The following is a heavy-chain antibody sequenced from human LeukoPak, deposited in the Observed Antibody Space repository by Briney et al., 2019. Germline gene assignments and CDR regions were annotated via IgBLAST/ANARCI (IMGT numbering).Heavy chain of an antibody. J-gene: IGHJ4*02. D-gene: IGHD5-18*01. CDR1: GFTFNDHW. CDR2: INSDGSST. V-gene: IGHV3-74*01. CDR3: ARTRGHSYGYFDN. Sequence: PGGSLRLSCAASGFTFNDHWMHGVRQVPGKGLVWVSRINSDGSSTSYVDSVKGRFIISRDNAKNTLYLQMNSLRAEDTVVYYCARTRGHSYGYFDNWGQGALVTVSS.